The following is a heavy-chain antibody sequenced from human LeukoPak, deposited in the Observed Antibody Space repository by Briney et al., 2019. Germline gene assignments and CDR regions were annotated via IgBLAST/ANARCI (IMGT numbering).Heavy chain of an antibody. V-gene: IGHV4-59*08. D-gene: IGHD1-26*01. CDR1: SGSISCYY. CDR3: GRQSYGGAYYFFGY. J-gene: IGHJ4*02. Sequence: SETLSLTCTVSSGSISCYYWTWIRQPPGKGLEWIGNIFYSGSTNYNPSLKSRVTISLDTSKKQFSLKLTSVTAADTAVYYCGRQSYGGAYYFFGYWGQGTLVAVSS. CDR2: IFYSGST.